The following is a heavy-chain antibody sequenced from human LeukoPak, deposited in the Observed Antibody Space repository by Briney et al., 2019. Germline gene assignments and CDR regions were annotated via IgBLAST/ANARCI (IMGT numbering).Heavy chain of an antibody. CDR2: IYHSGST. J-gene: IGHJ4*02. CDR3: ARYDYGDYGFNY. V-gene: IGHV4-4*02. CDR1: GGSISSSNW. D-gene: IGHD4-17*01. Sequence: PSETLSLTCAVSGGSISSSNWWSWVLQPPGKGREWIGDIYHSGSTNYNPSLNRRVTISVDKTKNHFSPQMSSVTAAATAGYYCARYDYGDYGFNYWGEGTLVTVSS.